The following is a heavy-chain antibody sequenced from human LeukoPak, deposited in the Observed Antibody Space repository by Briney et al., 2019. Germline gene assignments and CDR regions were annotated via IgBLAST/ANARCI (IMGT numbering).Heavy chain of an antibody. V-gene: IGHV4-39*01. D-gene: IGHD2-2*01. CDR1: GGSIPTKNFY. J-gene: IGHJ5*02. Sequence: PSETLSLTCTVSGGSIPTKNFYWGWIRQPPGKGLEWIGSVFYSGRTYYNPSLKSRVTIRRPVKNQFSLNLRSVTAADTAVYYCARHERCSSINCIYNWFDPWGQGTLVIVSS. CDR2: VFYSGRT. CDR3: ARHERCSSINCIYNWFDP.